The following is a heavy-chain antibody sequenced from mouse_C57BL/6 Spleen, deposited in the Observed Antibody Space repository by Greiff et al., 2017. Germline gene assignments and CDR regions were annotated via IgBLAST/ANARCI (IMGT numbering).Heavy chain of an antibody. Sequence: VQLQQPGAELVMPGASVKLSCKASGYTFTSYWMHWVKQRPGQGLEWIGEIDPSDSYTNYNQKFKGKSTLTVDKSSSTAYMQLSSLTSEDSAFEYCARPSYGSSSFAYGGQGTLVTVSA. D-gene: IGHD1-1*01. CDR1: GYTFTSYW. CDR2: IDPSDSYT. V-gene: IGHV1-69*01. CDR3: ARPSYGSSSFAY. J-gene: IGHJ3*01.